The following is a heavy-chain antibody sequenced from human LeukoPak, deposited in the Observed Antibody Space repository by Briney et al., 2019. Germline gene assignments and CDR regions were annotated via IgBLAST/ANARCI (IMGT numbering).Heavy chain of an antibody. CDR2: INHSGST. Sequence: SETLSLTCAVYGGSFSGYYWSWIRQPPGKGLEWIGEINHSGSTNYNPSLKSRVTISVDTSKNQFSLKLNSVTAADTAVYYCARGLAGSGWSSWGQGTMVTVPS. V-gene: IGHV4-34*01. CDR1: GGSFSGYY. J-gene: IGHJ3*01. D-gene: IGHD6-19*01. CDR3: ARGLAGSGWSS.